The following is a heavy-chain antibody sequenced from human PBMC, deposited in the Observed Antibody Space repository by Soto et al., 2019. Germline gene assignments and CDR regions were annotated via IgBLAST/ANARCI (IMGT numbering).Heavy chain of an antibody. CDR2: IVPILGVP. Sequence: QVQLVQSGAEVKKPGSSVKVSCKASGGTFSSYTVSWVRQAPGQGLEWMGRIVPILGVPNYAQRFQGRVTITADKGTNTAYMELSSLRSEDTAVYYCARDRYAYGSGSTIEHWGQGTLVTVSS. CDR3: ARDRYAYGSGSTIEH. D-gene: IGHD3-10*01. J-gene: IGHJ4*02. CDR1: GGTFSSYT. V-gene: IGHV1-69*08.